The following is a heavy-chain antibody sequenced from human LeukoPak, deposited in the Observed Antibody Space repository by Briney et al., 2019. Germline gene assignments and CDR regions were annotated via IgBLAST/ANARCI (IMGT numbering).Heavy chain of an antibody. V-gene: IGHV3-48*03. Sequence: GGSLRLSCAASGFTFSSYEMNWVRQAPGKGLEWVSYMSSSGSIIHYADSVKGRFTISRDNSKNTLYLQMNSLRAEDTAVYYCARDAELWFGELSPSLNYWGQGTLVTVPS. J-gene: IGHJ4*02. D-gene: IGHD3-10*01. CDR2: MSSSGSII. CDR3: ARDAELWFGELSPSLNY. CDR1: GFTFSSYE.